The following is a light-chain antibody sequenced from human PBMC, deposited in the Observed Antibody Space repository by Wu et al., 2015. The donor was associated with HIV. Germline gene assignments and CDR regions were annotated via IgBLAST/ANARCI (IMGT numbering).Light chain of an antibody. Sequence: EIVLTQSPATLSLSPGERATLSCRASESVSTFLAWFQQKPGQAPRLLIYGASNRATGIPARFSGSGSGTDFTLTITNLEPEDFAVYYCQHRSNWPPWTFGQGTKVEMK. CDR3: QHRSNWPPWT. V-gene: IGKV3-11*01. CDR1: ESVSTF. CDR2: GAS. J-gene: IGKJ1*01.